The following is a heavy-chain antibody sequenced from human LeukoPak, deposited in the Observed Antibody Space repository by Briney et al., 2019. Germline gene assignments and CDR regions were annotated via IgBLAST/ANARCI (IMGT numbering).Heavy chain of an antibody. V-gene: IGHV3-48*01. CDR3: ARETPYSSSWTVFDY. J-gene: IGHJ4*02. D-gene: IGHD6-13*01. CDR2: ITISTGII. Sequence: GGSLRLSCAASGFTFRNYWMSWVRQAPGKGLEWVAYITISTGIIYYADSVKGRFTISRDNAKNSLYLQMNSLRAEDTAVYYCARETPYSSSWTVFDYWGQGTLVTVSS. CDR1: GFTFRNYW.